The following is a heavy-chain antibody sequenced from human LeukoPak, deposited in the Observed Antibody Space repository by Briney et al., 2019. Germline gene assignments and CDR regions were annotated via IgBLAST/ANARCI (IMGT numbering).Heavy chain of an antibody. D-gene: IGHD3-16*01. CDR1: GFTFSSYA. CDR2: ISYDGSNK. V-gene: IGHV3-30-3*01. J-gene: IGHJ4*02. Sequence: PGRSLRLSCAASGFTFSSYAMHWVRQAPGKGLEWVAVISYDGSNKYYADSVKGRFTISRDNSKNTLYLQMNSLRAEDTAVYYCARDPGFLLGTSDYWGQGTLVTVSS. CDR3: ARDPGFLLGTSDY.